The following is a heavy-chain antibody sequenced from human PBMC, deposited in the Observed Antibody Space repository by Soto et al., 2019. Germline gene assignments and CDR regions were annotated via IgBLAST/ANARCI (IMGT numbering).Heavy chain of an antibody. CDR3: ARDWYNWNYGSQYNWFDP. J-gene: IGHJ5*02. Sequence: SVKVSCKASGGTFSSYAISWVRQAPGQGLEWMGGIIPIFGTANYAQKFQGRVTITADESTSTAYMELSSLRSEDTAVYYCARDWYNWNYGSQYNWFDPWGQEPWSPSPQ. D-gene: IGHD1-7*01. CDR2: IIPIFGTA. V-gene: IGHV1-69*13. CDR1: GGTFSSYA.